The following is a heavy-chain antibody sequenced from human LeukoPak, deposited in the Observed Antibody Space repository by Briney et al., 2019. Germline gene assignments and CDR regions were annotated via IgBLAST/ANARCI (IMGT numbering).Heavy chain of an antibody. CDR1: GXTFNTFG. CDR3: AKSMGRSGWYGGY. Sequence: PGGSLRLSCVASGXTFNTFGMTWVRQAPGKGLEWVSGISDSGGSTYYADPVKGRFTISRDNSKNTVYLQMNSLRAEDTAIYYCAKSMGRSGWYGGYWGQGILVTVSS. D-gene: IGHD6-13*01. J-gene: IGHJ4*02. V-gene: IGHV3-23*01. CDR2: ISDSGGST.